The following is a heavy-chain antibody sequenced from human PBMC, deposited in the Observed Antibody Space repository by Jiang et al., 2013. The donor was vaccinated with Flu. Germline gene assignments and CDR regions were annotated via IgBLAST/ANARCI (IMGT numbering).Heavy chain of an antibody. CDR1: GGSISSGSYY. CDR3: ASFFGAYCGGDCPRGDAFDI. Sequence: GSGLVKPSQTLSLTCTVSGGSISSGSYYWSWIRQPAGKGLEWIGRIYTSGSTNYNPSLKSRVTISVDTSKNQFSLKLSSVTAADTAVYYCASFFGAYCGGDCPRGDAFDIWGQGTMVTVSS. J-gene: IGHJ3*02. V-gene: IGHV4-61*02. D-gene: IGHD2-21*02. CDR2: IYTSGST.